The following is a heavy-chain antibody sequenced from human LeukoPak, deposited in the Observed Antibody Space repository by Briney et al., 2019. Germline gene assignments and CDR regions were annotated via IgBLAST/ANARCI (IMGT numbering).Heavy chain of an antibody. D-gene: IGHD4-23*01. CDR2: INPNSGGT. V-gene: IGHV1-2*02. CDR1: GYTFTGYY. CDR3: ARDDYGGNSFVDY. J-gene: IGHJ4*02. Sequence: SVKVSCKASGYTFTGYYMHWVRQAPGQGLEWMGWINPNSGGTNYAQKFQGRVTMTRDMSTSTVYMELSSLRSEDTAVYYCARDDYGGNSFVDYWSQGTLVTVSS.